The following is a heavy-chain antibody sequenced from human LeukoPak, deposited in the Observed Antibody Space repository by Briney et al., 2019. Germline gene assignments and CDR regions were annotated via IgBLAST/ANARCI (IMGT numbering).Heavy chain of an antibody. J-gene: IGHJ4*02. CDR1: GGSISSGSYY. Sequence: SETLSLTCTVSGGSISSGSYYWSWIRQPAGKGLEWIGRIYTSGSTNYNPSLKSRVTISVDTSKNQFSLKLSSVTAADTAVYYCARGWIMVRGLIEDYWGQGTLVTVSS. V-gene: IGHV4-61*02. D-gene: IGHD3-10*01. CDR3: ARGWIMVRGLIEDY. CDR2: IYTSGST.